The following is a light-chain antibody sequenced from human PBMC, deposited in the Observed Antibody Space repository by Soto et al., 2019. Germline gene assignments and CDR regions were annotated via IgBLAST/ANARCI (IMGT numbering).Light chain of an antibody. J-gene: IGLJ2*01. CDR1: SSDVGGYDY. Sequence: QSALTQHPSASGSPGQSVTISCTGTSSDVGGYDYVSWYQQQSGKAPKLIIYEVTKRPSGVPDRFSGSKSGNTASLTVSGLQAEDEADYYCRSYAGINNVIFGAGTKLTVL. CDR2: EVT. CDR3: RSYAGINNVI. V-gene: IGLV2-8*01.